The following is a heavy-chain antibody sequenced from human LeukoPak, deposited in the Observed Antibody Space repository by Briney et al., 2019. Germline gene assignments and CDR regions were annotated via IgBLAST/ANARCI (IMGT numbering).Heavy chain of an antibody. CDR2: ISHDGSNK. V-gene: IGHV3-30*04. Sequence: PWRSLRLSCAASGFTSSSYAMHWVRQAPGKGLEWLAVISHDGSNKYYADSVKGRFSISRDNSKNTLYLQMNSLRAEDTAVYYCARDDYGGYYYGMDVWGQGNAVTVSS. CDR1: GFTSSSYA. J-gene: IGHJ6*02. D-gene: IGHD4/OR15-4a*01. CDR3: ARDDYGGYYYGMDV.